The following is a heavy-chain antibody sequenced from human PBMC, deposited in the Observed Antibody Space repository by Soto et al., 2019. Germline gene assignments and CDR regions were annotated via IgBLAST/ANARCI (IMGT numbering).Heavy chain of an antibody. D-gene: IGHD2-15*01. CDR1: GGSITPYY. V-gene: IGHV4-59*07. CDR3: ARQQYTVVTAFDV. J-gene: IGHJ3*01. Sequence: QVQLQESGPGLVKTSDTLSLTCTVSGGSITPYYWSWIRQPPGEGLEWIGYVSYSGKTGYNPSLKSRVSMSIDTSKNEFSLKLTSLTAADAVTYCCARQQYTVVTAFDVWGQGTTVAVSS. CDR2: VSYSGKT.